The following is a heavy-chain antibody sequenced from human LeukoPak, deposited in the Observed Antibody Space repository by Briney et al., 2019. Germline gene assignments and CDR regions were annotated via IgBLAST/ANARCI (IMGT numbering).Heavy chain of an antibody. Sequence: GGSLRLSCEASGFTFSSSAMTWVRQAPGKGLEWVSAISGTGTDTYYADSVKGRFTISRDNSKNTLYVQMNSLRAEDTAVYFCAKPHYFDSSGYYDYWGQGTLVTVSS. V-gene: IGHV3-23*01. D-gene: IGHD3-22*01. CDR2: ISGTGTDT. J-gene: IGHJ4*02. CDR1: GFTFSSSA. CDR3: AKPHYFDSSGYYDY.